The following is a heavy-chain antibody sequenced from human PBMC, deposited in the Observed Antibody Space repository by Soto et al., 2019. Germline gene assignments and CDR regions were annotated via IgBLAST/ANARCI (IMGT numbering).Heavy chain of an antibody. CDR3: VKDYYDTLAGYYGPDY. Sequence: GGSLRLSCAASGFTFSSDWLHWVRQPPGKGLEWVSRINTDGTGTSYADSVKGRFTISRDNAKNTLYLQLNSLRPEDTAVYYCVKDYYDTLAGYYGPDYWGQGTLVTVSS. D-gene: IGHD3-9*01. J-gene: IGHJ4*02. CDR2: INTDGTGT. V-gene: IGHV3-74*01. CDR1: GFTFSSDW.